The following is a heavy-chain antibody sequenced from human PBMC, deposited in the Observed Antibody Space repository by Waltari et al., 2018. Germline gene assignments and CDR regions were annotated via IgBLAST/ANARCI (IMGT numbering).Heavy chain of an antibody. D-gene: IGHD3-22*01. J-gene: IGHJ4*02. CDR1: GGSISSYY. CDR3: ARGGWHYFDY. V-gene: IGHV4-59*01. Sequence: QVQLQESGPGLVKPSETLSLTCTVSGGSISSYYWSWIRQPPGKGLEWIWYIYTSGRTNYNPSLKSRVTISVDTSKNQFSLKMSSVTAADTAVYYCARGGWHYFDYWGQGTLVTVSS. CDR2: IYTSGRT.